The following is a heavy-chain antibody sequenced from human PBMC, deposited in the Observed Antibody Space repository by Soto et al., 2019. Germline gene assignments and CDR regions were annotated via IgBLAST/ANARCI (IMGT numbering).Heavy chain of an antibody. CDR3: AREVYYDSSGMHIDY. CDR1: GGSISSYF. Sequence: PSETLSLTCTVSGGSISSYFYIWVRQPPGKGLEWIGSVYYTGTTDYNPSLKSRVTISVDTSKTQFSLNLRSVTAADTAVYYCAREVYYDSSGMHIDYWGQGTLVTVSS. V-gene: IGHV4-59*01. CDR2: VYYTGTT. D-gene: IGHD3-22*01. J-gene: IGHJ4*02.